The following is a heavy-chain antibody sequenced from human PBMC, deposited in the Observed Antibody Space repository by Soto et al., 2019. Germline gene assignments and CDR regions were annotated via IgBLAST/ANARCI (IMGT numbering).Heavy chain of an antibody. CDR2: INPNSGGT. J-gene: IGHJ6*02. CDR3: ARDDGSGTKDRVFYYYYGMDV. V-gene: IGHV1-2*02. Sequence: ASVKVSCKASGYTFTGYYMHWVRQAPGQGLEWMGWINPNSGGTNYAQKFQGRVTMTRDTSISTAYMELSRLRSDDTAVYYCARDDGSGTKDRVFYYYYGMDVWGQGTTVAVSS. D-gene: IGHD3-10*01. CDR1: GYTFTGYY.